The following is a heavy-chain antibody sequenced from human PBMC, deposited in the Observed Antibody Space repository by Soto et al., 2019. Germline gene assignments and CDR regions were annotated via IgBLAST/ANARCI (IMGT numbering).Heavy chain of an antibody. CDR1: GFRFSEHA. CDR3: SRGSFGYYGP. J-gene: IGHJ5*02. CDR2: IRNTPYGGTT. D-gene: IGHD2-2*03. Sequence: HPGGSLRLSCNCSGFRFSEHAMTWVRQAPGKGLEWVGFIRNTPYGGTTDDAASVRCRFTISRADSASIAYLHMNSLKNEDSGVYYCSRGSFGYYGPWGPGTLVTVSS. V-gene: IGHV3-49*04.